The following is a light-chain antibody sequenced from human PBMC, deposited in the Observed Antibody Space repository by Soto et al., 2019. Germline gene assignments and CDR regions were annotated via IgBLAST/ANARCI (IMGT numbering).Light chain of an antibody. CDR1: SSDVGGSNF. CDR2: DVA. CDR3: VSYTSSTTYV. J-gene: IGLJ1*01. V-gene: IGLV2-14*03. Sequence: QSALTQPASVSDSPGQSITISCTGTSSDVGGSNFVSWYQQHPGKPPKLIIYDVANRPSGVSNRFSGSKSGSTASLIISRLPTEDEAAYYCVSYTSSTTYVFGTGTKLTVL.